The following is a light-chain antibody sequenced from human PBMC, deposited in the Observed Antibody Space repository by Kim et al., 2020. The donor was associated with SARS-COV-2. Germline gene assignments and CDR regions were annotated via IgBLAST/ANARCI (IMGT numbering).Light chain of an antibody. CDR1: SSNIGAGYN. J-gene: IGLJ2*01. CDR3: QSYDRLSASVV. V-gene: IGLV1-40*01. CDR2: DKN. Sequence: QRVTISCTGNSSNIGAGYNVHWDRQTPGTAPKLLIHDKNNRPSGVPDRFSGSKSGTSASLAITGLQAEDEADYYCQSYDRLSASVVFGGGTQLTVL.